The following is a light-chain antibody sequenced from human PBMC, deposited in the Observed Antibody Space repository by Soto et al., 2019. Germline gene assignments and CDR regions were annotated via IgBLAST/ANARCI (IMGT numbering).Light chain of an antibody. V-gene: IGLV2-23*01. CDR2: EGS. J-gene: IGLJ2*01. Sequence: QSVLTQPASVSGSPGQSITISCTGTSSDVGSYNLVSWYQQHPGKAPKLMIYEGSKRPSGVSNRFSGSKSGNTASLTISGLQAEDEADYYCCSYAGRGVVFGGGTKLTVX. CDR3: CSYAGRGVV. CDR1: SSDVGSYNL.